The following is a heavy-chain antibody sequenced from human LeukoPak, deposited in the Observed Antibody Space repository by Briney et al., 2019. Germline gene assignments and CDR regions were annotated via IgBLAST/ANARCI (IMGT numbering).Heavy chain of an antibody. CDR1: GYSFTSYW. CDR2: IYPGDSDT. J-gene: IGHJ4*02. Sequence: GESLKISCKGSGYSFTSYWIGWVRQMPGKGLEWMGIIYPGDSDTRYSPSFQGQVTISADKSISTAYLQWSSLKASDTAMYYYARSTSPRYYYDSSGSYYFDYWGQGTLVTVSS. CDR3: ARSTSPRYYYDSSGSYYFDY. V-gene: IGHV5-51*01. D-gene: IGHD3-22*01.